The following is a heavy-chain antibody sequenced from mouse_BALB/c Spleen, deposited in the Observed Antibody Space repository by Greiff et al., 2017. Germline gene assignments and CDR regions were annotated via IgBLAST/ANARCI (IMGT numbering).Heavy chain of an antibody. D-gene: IGHD2-1*01. CDR1: GFTFSSYG. CDR3: ARQGGNYDDYAMDD. V-gene: IGHV5-6*01. J-gene: IGHJ4*01. CDR2: ISSGGSNT. Sequence: EVHLVESGGDLVKPGGSLKLSCAASGFTFSSYGMSWVRQTPDKRLEWVATISSGGSNTYYPDSVKGRITISRDNAKNTLYLQMSSLKSEDTAMYYCARQGGNYDDYAMDDWGQGTSVTVSS.